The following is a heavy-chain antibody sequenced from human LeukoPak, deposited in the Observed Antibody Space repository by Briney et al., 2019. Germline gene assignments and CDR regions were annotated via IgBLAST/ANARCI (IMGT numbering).Heavy chain of an antibody. CDR2: ISGSGGST. CDR3: AKDDLVATPQTN. D-gene: IGHD5-12*01. J-gene: IGHJ4*02. Sequence: GGSLRLSCATSGFSFSSYAMSWVRQAPGKGLEWVSAISGSGGSTYYADSVKGRFTISRDNSKNTLYLQMNSLRAEDTAVYYCAKDDLVATPQTNWGQGTLVTVSS. CDR1: GFSFSSYA. V-gene: IGHV3-23*01.